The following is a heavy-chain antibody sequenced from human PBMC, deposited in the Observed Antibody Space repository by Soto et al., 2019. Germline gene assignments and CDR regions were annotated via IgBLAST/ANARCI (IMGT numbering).Heavy chain of an antibody. CDR1: GYTFTSYD. J-gene: IGHJ3*02. CDR2: MNPNSGNT. V-gene: IGHV1-8*01. Sequence: ASVKVSCKASGYTFTSYDINWVRQATGQGLEWMGWMNPNSGNTGYAQKFQGRVTMTTDTSTSTAYMELRSLRSDDTAVYYCARASAAAGTAYDAFDIWGQGTMVTVSS. CDR3: ARASAAAGTAYDAFDI. D-gene: IGHD6-13*01.